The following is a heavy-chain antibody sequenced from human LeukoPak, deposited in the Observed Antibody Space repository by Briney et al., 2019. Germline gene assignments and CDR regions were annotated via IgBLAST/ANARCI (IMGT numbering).Heavy chain of an antibody. Sequence: SETLSLTCTVSGVSINSHYLSWIRQPPGKGLEWIGHISGSGRTNYNPSPKSRVTMSVDTSKRQFSLTLKSLTAADTAVYYCVVSPNQDFFDYWGQGPLVTVS. CDR2: ISGSGRT. J-gene: IGHJ4*02. V-gene: IGHV4-4*09. CDR3: VVSPNQDFFDY. CDR1: GVSINSHY.